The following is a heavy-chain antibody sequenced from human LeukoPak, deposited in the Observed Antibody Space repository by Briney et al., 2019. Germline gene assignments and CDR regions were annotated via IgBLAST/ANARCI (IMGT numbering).Heavy chain of an antibody. CDR2: INHSGST. V-gene: IGHV4-34*01. J-gene: IGHJ6*03. CDR1: GGSFSGYY. D-gene: IGHD6-6*01. CDR3: ARGQHRSSCLYYCYYFMEV. Sequence: SETLSLTCAVYGGSFSGYYWSWIRQPPGQGLEWIGEINHSGSTNSNPSLKSRVTISVDQSKNQFSLKLSSVTAADTAVYYCARGQHRSSCLYYCYYFMEVGRKGT.